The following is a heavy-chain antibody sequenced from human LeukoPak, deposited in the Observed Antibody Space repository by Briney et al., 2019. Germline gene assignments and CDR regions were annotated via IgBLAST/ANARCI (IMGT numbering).Heavy chain of an antibody. V-gene: IGHV3-7*01. CDR2: IKGDGSET. Sequence: GGSLRLSCVASGSGFTFSEYWMGWVRQAPGERLEWVANIKGDGSETYYVDSVKGRFSVSRDNSNNSVYLHMSSLRGDDTALYRCAREAYCGGPSCFAVNYMDVWGKGTTVTVSS. D-gene: IGHD2-21*01. CDR3: AREAYCGGPSCFAVNYMDV. CDR1: GSGFTFSEYW. J-gene: IGHJ6*03.